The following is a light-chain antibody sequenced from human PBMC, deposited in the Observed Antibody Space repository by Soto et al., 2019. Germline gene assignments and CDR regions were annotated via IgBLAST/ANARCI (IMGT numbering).Light chain of an antibody. CDR3: ETWDSNTHV. CDR2: LEGSGSY. Sequence: QAVVTQSSSASASLGSSVKLTCTLSSGHSSYIIAWHQQQPGKAPRYLMKLEGSGSYNKGSAVPDRFSGSSSGADRYLTISNLQFEDEADYYCETWDSNTHVFGGGTKLTVL. J-gene: IGLJ3*02. CDR1: SGHSSYI. V-gene: IGLV4-60*02.